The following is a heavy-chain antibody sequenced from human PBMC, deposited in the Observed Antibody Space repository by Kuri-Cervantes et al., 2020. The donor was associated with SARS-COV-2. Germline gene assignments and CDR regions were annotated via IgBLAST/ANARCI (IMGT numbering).Heavy chain of an antibody. CDR1: GFTFSSYG. Sequence: GGSLRLSCAASGFTFSSYGMHWVRQAPGKGLEWVAVIWYDGSNKYYADSVKGRFTISRDNSKNTLYLQMNSLRAEDTAVYYCARDMGAIVLVRRDWFDPWGPGTLVTVSS. CDR2: IWYDGSNK. V-gene: IGHV3-33*01. J-gene: IGHJ5*02. CDR3: ARDMGAIVLVRRDWFDP. D-gene: IGHD2-2*01.